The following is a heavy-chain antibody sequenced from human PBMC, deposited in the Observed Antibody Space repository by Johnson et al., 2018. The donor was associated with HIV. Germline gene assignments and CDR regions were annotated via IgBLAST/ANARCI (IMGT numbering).Heavy chain of an antibody. CDR3: ATGFGPAFEM. Sequence: QVQLVESGGGVVQPGRSLRLSCAASGFTFSSYAMHWVRQAPGKGLEWVAVISYDGSNNYYADSVKGRFTISRDNSKNTLYLQMNSLRAEDTAVYYCATGFGPAFEMWGQGTMVTVSS. CDR1: GFTFSSYA. D-gene: IGHD3-16*01. V-gene: IGHV3-30*04. CDR2: ISYDGSNN. J-gene: IGHJ3*02.